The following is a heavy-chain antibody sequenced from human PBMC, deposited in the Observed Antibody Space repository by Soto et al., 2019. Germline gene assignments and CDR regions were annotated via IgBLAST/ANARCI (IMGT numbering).Heavy chain of an antibody. Sequence: QVQLVQSGAEVKKPGASVKVSCRASGYTFVNYGISWVRQAPGQGLEWVAWISGNTGDTHYVQKLQDRVTLTTDTSTTTVYMELRSLGSDDTAVYYCARTRLDWRITSSYEYWGEGTLVTVSS. D-gene: IGHD2-2*01. CDR3: ARTRLDWRITSSYEY. CDR2: ISGNTGDT. V-gene: IGHV1-18*01. J-gene: IGHJ4*02. CDR1: GYTFVNYG.